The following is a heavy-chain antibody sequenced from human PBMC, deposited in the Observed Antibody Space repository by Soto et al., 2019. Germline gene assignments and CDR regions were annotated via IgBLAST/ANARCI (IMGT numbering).Heavy chain of an antibody. J-gene: IGHJ3*02. CDR2: ISSTSSTI. D-gene: IGHD3-22*01. CDR3: ARAGYYYDSSGYSGI. Sequence: PGGSLRLSCVASGFTFSSYSMNWVRQAPGKGLEWVSYISSTSSTIYYADSVKGRFTISRDNSKNTLYLQMNSLRAEDTAVYYCARAGYYYDSSGYSGIGGQGKMVTVSS. V-gene: IGHV3-48*01. CDR1: GFTFSSYS.